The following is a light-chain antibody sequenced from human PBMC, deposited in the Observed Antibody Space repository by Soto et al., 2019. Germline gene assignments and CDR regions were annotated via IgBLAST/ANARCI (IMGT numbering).Light chain of an antibody. V-gene: IGKV1-39*01. CDR1: QSISGF. Sequence: DIQMTQSPTSLSASVGDRVTITCRASQSISGFLNWYQQKPGKAPKLLIHTASKLRSGVPSRFSGYGSGTDFSLTISSLQPEDFATYICQQSYSSPLTLGQGTKVEIK. CDR2: TAS. J-gene: IGKJ1*01. CDR3: QQSYSSPLT.